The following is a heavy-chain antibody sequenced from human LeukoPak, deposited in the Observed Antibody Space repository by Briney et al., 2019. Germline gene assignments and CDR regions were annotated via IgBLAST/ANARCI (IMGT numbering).Heavy chain of an antibody. V-gene: IGHV3-30*02. J-gene: IGHJ4*02. Sequence: GGSLRLSCAASGFTFSSYWMHWVRQDPGKGLEWVAFIRYDGSNKYYADSVKGRFTISRDNSKNTLYLQMNSLRAEDTAVYYCAKARYSPFYFDYWGQGTLVTVSS. CDR3: AKARYSPFYFDY. CDR1: GFTFSSYW. D-gene: IGHD5-18*01. CDR2: IRYDGSNK.